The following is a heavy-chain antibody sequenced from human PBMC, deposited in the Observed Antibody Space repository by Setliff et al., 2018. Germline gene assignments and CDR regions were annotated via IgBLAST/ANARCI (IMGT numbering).Heavy chain of an antibody. CDR1: GLTFDDFE. CDR2: IKWNGGYR. D-gene: IGHD6-19*01. V-gene: IGHV3-20*04. Sequence: PGGSLRLSCVASGLTFDDFERAWVGQAPGKGLEWGAGIKWNGGYRGYADSVRGRVTISRDNAKNSLHLQMYSLRAEDTALYYCARGGPYYRGWYAIEYWGQGALVTVSS. CDR3: ARGGPYYRGWYAIEY. J-gene: IGHJ4*01.